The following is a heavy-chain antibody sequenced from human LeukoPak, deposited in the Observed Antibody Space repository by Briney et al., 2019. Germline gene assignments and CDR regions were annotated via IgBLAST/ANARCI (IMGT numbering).Heavy chain of an antibody. Sequence: GGSLRLSCAASGFTFSSYSMHWVRQAPGKGLEWVALTSYDGSNKYYADSVKGRFTISRDNPKNTLYLQMNSLRPEDTAVYYCAKVRPGITAPMASSDNWGQGTLVTVSS. J-gene: IGHJ4*02. D-gene: IGHD6-13*01. CDR1: GFTFSSYS. CDR2: TSYDGSNK. V-gene: IGHV3-30-3*01. CDR3: AKVRPGITAPMASSDN.